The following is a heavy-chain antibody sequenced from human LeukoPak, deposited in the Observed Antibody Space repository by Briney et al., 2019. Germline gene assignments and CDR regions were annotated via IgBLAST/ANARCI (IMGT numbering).Heavy chain of an antibody. D-gene: IGHD1-26*01. V-gene: IGHV4-4*07. CDR3: ARLYSGSYYDYFDY. Sequence: SETLSLTCTVSGGSISSYYWSWIRQPAGKGLEWIGRIYTGGSTNYNPSLKSRVTMSVDTSKNQFSLKLSSVTAADTAVYYCARLYSGSYYDYFDYWGQGTLVTVSS. CDR1: GGSISSYY. CDR2: IYTGGST. J-gene: IGHJ4*02.